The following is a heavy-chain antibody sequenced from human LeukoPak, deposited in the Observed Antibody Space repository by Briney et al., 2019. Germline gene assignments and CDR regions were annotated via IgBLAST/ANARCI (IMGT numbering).Heavy chain of an antibody. CDR1: GFTFSSYD. CDR3: ARKYCSTTSCLFDN. J-gene: IGHJ4*02. D-gene: IGHD2-2*01. CDR2: ISSSGTTI. V-gene: IGHV3-48*03. Sequence: ESGGSLRLSCAASGFTFSSYDMNWVRQAPGKGLQWVSDISSSGTTIYYADSVKGRFTISRDNAKNSLYLQMNSLRAEDTAVYYCARKYCSTTSCLFDNWGQGTLVTVSS.